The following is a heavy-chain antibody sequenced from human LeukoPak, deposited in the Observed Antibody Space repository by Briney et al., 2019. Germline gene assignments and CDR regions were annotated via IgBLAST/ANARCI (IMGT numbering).Heavy chain of an antibody. CDR3: AKPNYYDSSGLGY. CDR1: GFTFSSYA. D-gene: IGHD3-22*01. V-gene: IGHV3-23*01. CDR2: ISGSGGTT. Sequence: GGSLRLSCAASGFTFSSYAMSWVRQAPGKGLEWVSAISGSGGTTYYADSVKGRFTISRDNSKNTLYLQMNSLRAEDTAVYYCAKPNYYDSSGLGYWGQGTLVTVSS. J-gene: IGHJ4*02.